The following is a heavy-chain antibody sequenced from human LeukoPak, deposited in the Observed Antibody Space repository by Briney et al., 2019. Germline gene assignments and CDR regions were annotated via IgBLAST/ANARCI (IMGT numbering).Heavy chain of an antibody. J-gene: IGHJ4*02. CDR3: ARFGMF. V-gene: IGHV4-34*01. D-gene: IGHD3-10*02. CDR1: GGSFSGYF. Sequence: PSETLSLTCGVYGGSFSGYFWSWIRQPPGKGLEWIGEINPSGSTNYNPSLKSRVTISGDTSKNQFSLKVNSVTAADTAVYYCARFGMFWGQGTLATVSS. CDR2: INPSGST.